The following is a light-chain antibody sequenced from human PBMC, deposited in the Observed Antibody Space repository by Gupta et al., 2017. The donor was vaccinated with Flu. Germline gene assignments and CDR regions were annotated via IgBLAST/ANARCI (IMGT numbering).Light chain of an antibody. V-gene: IGKV4-1*01. Sequence: DILMTPTPASLAGSLGESSCINCKSSQSVLYSSNNNNYLAWYQQKPGQPPKLLIYWASTRESGVPDRFSGSGSGTDFTLTISSLQAEDVAVYYCQQYYSTPRTFGQGTKVEIK. CDR2: WAS. CDR3: QQYYSTPRT. J-gene: IGKJ1*01. CDR1: QSVLYSSNNNNY.